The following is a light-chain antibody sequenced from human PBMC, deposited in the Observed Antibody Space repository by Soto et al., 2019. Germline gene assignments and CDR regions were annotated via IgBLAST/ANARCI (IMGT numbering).Light chain of an antibody. Sequence: DIQMTQSPASLAASLGDRITISCRASQTISNYLHWYHQKPGEAPKILIDGSSTLQSGVPSTFSGSESGTEFTVSIRSLQPEDFGTYYCQQSYNVPFTFGPGTKVDVK. J-gene: IGKJ3*01. CDR3: QQSYNVPFT. CDR1: QTISNY. V-gene: IGKV1-39*01. CDR2: GSS.